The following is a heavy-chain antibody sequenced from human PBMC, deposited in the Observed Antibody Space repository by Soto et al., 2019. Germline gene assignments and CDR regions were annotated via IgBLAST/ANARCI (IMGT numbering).Heavy chain of an antibody. Sequence: GGSLRLSCAASGFTLSSYAMSWVRQAPGKGLEWVSAISGSGTSTYYADSVKGRFTISKDSSENTLYLQMNSLRAEDTAVYYCAKDRYSSSRIFDYWGQGXLVTVSS. CDR2: ISGSGTST. CDR1: GFTLSSYA. V-gene: IGHV3-23*01. CDR3: AKDRYSSSRIFDY. J-gene: IGHJ4*02. D-gene: IGHD6-19*01.